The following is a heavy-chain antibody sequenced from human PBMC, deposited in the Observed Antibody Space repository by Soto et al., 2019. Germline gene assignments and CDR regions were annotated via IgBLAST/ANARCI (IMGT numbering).Heavy chain of an antibody. J-gene: IGHJ4*02. CDR1: GASIGSSNW. CDR2: SYHSGST. Sequence: SETLSLTCAVSGASIGSSNWWNWVRQPPGKGLEWIGESYHSGSTSYNPSLKSRGTLSVERSKNQFSLKLSSVTAADTAVYFCATRRGGSGSLDQWGQGTLVTVSS. V-gene: IGHV4-4*02. CDR3: ATRRGGSGSLDQ. D-gene: IGHD3-10*01.